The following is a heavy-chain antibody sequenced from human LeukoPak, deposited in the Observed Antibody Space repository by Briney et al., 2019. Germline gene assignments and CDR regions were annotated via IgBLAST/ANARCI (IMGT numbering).Heavy chain of an antibody. CDR3: TTDTFFDFWSGYLARN. D-gene: IGHD3-3*01. CDR1: GFTFSSYW. V-gene: IGHV3-15*01. J-gene: IGHJ4*02. CDR2: FKINTDGGTT. Sequence: GGSLRLSCAASGFTFSSYWMSWVRQAPGKGLEWVGRFKINTDGGTTDYAAPVKGRFTISRDDSKHTLYLHMNSLKFDDTAVYYCTTDTFFDFWSGYLARNWGQGTLVTVSS.